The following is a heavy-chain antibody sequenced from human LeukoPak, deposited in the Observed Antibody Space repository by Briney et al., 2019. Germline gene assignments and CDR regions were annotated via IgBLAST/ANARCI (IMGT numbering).Heavy chain of an antibody. CDR2: INSDGSST. CDR3: ARGPYGDNADY. CDR1: GFTFSYYW. J-gene: IGHJ4*02. D-gene: IGHD4-17*01. Sequence: GGSLRLSCAASGFTFSYYWLHCVRQAPGKGLVWVSRINSDGSSTSYADSVKGRFTISRDNAKNTLYLQMNSLRAEDTAVYYCARGPYGDNADYWGQGTLVTVSS. V-gene: IGHV3-74*01.